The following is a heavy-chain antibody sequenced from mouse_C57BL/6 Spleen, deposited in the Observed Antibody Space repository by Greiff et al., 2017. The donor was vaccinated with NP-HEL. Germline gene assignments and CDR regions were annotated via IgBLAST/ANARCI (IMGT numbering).Heavy chain of an antibody. J-gene: IGHJ2*01. Sequence: VQLQQSGAELVRPGASVKLSCKASGYTFTDYYINWVKQRPGQGLEWIARIYPGSGNTYYNEKFKGKATLTAEKSSSTAYMQLSSLTSEDSAVYFCARSLGLYYFDYWGQGTTLTVSS. V-gene: IGHV1-76*01. D-gene: IGHD6-2*01. CDR2: IYPGSGNT. CDR1: GYTFTDYY. CDR3: ARSLGLYYFDY.